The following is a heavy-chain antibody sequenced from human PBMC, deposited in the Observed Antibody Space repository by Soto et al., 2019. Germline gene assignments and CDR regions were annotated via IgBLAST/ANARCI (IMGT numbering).Heavy chain of an antibody. Sequence: GKGLEWVAVIWYDGSNKYYADSVKGRFTISRDNSKNTLYMQMNSLRAEDTAVYFFSRAEDGIRDSVPVSAFLRNRSSDL. J-gene: IGHJ2*01. CDR3: SRAEDGIRDSVPVSAFLRNRSSDL. V-gene: IGHV3-33*01. D-gene: IGHD3-9*01. CDR2: IWYDGSNK.